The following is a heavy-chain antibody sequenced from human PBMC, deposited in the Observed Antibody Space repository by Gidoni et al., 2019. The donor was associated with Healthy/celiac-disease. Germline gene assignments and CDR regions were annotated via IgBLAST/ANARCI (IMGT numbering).Heavy chain of an antibody. D-gene: IGHD3-16*01. CDR2: ISGSGGST. J-gene: IGHJ4*02. V-gene: IGHV3-23*01. CDR3: AKDSKRRRYYDYVWGTPDY. CDR1: GFTFSSYA. Sequence: EVQLLESGGGLVQPGGSLRLSCAASGFTFSSYAMSWVRQAPGKGLEWVSAISGSGGSTYYADSVKGRFTISRDNSKNTLYLQMNSLRAEDTAVYYCAKDSKRRRYYDYVWGTPDYWGQGTLVTVSS.